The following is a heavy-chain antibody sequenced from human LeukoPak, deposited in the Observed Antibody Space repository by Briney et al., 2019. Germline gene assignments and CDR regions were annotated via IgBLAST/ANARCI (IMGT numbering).Heavy chain of an antibody. D-gene: IGHD1-26*01. CDR2: IGTAGDT. CDR1: GFTFSSYD. V-gene: IGHV3-13*01. CDR3: ARGSYSGSYLFDY. J-gene: IGHJ4*02. Sequence: PGGSLRLSCAASGFTFSSYDMHWVRQATGKGLEWASAIGTAGDTYYPGSVKGRFTISRENAKNSLYLQMNSLRAGDTAVYYCARGSYSGSYLFDYWGQGTLVTVSS.